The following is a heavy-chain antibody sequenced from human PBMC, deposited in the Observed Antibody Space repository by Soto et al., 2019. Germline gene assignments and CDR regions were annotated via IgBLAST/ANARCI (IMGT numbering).Heavy chain of an antibody. CDR3: AKDHTVVIRDAFDI. Sequence: EVQILESGGGLVQPGGSLRLSCAASGFTFSSYAMYWVRQAPGKGLAWVSGISDSGTGTYYADSVKGRFTISRDDSKNTVYLQMKSLRAEDTAVYYCAKDHTVVIRDAFDIWGQGTMVNVSS. J-gene: IGHJ3*02. D-gene: IGHD2-21*01. V-gene: IGHV3-23*01. CDR1: GFTFSSYA. CDR2: ISDSGTGT.